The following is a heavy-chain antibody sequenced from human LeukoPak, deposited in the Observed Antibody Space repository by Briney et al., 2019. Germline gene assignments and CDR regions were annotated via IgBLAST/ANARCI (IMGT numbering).Heavy chain of an antibody. CDR3: ARVYSDSSGSPYFDY. CDR1: GGSFSDYY. Sequence: SETLSLTCAVYGGSFSDYYWSWIRQPPGKGLEWIGEINHNGSTNYNPSLKSRVTISVDTSKNQFSLKLSSVTAADTAVYYCARVYSDSSGSPYFDYWGQGTLVTVSS. CDR2: INHNGST. D-gene: IGHD3-22*01. J-gene: IGHJ4*02. V-gene: IGHV4-34*01.